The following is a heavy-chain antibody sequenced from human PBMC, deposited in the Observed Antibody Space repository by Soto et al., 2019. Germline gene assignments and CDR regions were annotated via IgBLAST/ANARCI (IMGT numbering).Heavy chain of an antibody. CDR3: ARDEVSVLDY. CDR1: GFTVSSYD. Sequence: QVQREESGGGVVQPGRSLRLSCAASGFTVSSYDMHWVRQAPGKGLEWVAVIWYDGSNKYYADSVKGRFTISRDNSKNTLYLQMNSLRAEDTAVYYCARDEVSVLDYWGQGTLVTVSS. V-gene: IGHV3-33*01. CDR2: IWYDGSNK. D-gene: IGHD3-16*02. J-gene: IGHJ4*02.